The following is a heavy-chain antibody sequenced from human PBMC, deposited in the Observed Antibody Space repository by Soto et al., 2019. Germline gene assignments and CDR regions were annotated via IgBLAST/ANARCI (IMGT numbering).Heavy chain of an antibody. D-gene: IGHD3-3*01. V-gene: IGHV1-69*12. CDR2: IIPIFGTA. J-gene: IGHJ5*02. CDR3: ARVEVITIFGVVAYNWFDP. Sequence: QVQLVQSGAEVKKPGSSVKVSCKASGGTFSSYAICWVRQAPGQGLEWMGGIIPIFGTANYAQKFQGRVTITADESTSTAYMELSSLRSEDTAVYYCARVEVITIFGVVAYNWFDPWGQGTLVTVSS. CDR1: GGTFSSYA.